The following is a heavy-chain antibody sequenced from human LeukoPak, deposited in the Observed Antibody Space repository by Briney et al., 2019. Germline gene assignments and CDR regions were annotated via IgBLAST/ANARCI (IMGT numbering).Heavy chain of an antibody. CDR2: IYTSGST. D-gene: IGHD3-3*01. CDR1: GGSISSGSYY. J-gene: IGHJ4*02. Sequence: PSETLSLTCTVSGGSISSGSYYWSWIRQPAGKGLEWIGRIYTSGSTDYNPSLKSRVTISVDKSKNQFSLKLSSVTAADTAVYYCARERETGDLDYWGQGTLVTVSS. CDR3: ARERETGDLDY. V-gene: IGHV4-61*02.